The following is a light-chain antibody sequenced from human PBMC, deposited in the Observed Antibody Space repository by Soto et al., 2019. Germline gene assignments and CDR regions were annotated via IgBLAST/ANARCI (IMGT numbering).Light chain of an antibody. V-gene: IGKV3-20*01. CDR2: ATS. J-gene: IGKJ2*03. CDR3: QQYGDGNSSRYS. CDR1: QSISSIY. Sequence: EVVLTQSPGTLSLSPGERVTLSCRASQSISSIYLAWYQQKPGQAPRLVIYATSSRATGIPDRFSGSGSGTDFTLTISRLEPEDFAVYYCQQYGDGNSSRYSFGQGTRLDIK.